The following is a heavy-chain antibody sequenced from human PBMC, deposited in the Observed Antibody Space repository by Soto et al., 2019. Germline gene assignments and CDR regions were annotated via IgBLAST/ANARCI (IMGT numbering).Heavy chain of an antibody. J-gene: IGHJ4*02. D-gene: IGHD3-10*01. CDR1: GASITSGGFY. CDR2: IFGTGSD. CDR3: ARGKSRGVINVGAYDF. Sequence: QVQLQESGPGLVEPSQTLSLACTVSGASITSGGFYWSWVRQHPGKGLEYIGYIFGTGSDYYNPSLKGRVSLSVDTSRNEFSLRLISVTAADTAMYYCARGKSRGVINVGAYDFWGQGTLVTVSS. V-gene: IGHV4-31*03.